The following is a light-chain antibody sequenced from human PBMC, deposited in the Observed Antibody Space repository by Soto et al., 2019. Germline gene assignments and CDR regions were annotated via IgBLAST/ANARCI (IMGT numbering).Light chain of an antibody. CDR3: QQYGASPPT. Sequence: EIVLTQSPGTLSLFPGESAALSCRASQSISNNFLAWYQRKPGQAPRLLIYGASYRATDIPYRFSGSGSGTDFTLTITRLEPDDFAVYYCQQYGASPPTFGQGTKVEVK. CDR1: QSISNNF. V-gene: IGKV3-20*01. CDR2: GAS. J-gene: IGKJ1*01.